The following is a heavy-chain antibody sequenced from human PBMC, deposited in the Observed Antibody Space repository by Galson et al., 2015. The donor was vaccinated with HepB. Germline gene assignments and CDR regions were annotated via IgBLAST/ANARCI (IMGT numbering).Heavy chain of an antibody. CDR1: GFTFSNYA. J-gene: IGHJ6*02. D-gene: IGHD6-13*01. CDR3: AGSPKTAYSSSWFKYYYGMDV. Sequence: SLRLSCAASGFTFSNYAMSWVRQAPGKGLEWVSVVSYSGGTTCYADSVKGRFTISRDNSKNTLYPQMNSLRAEDTAVYYCAGSPKTAYSSSWFKYYYGMDVWGQGTTVTVSS. V-gene: IGHV3-23*01. CDR2: VSYSGGTT.